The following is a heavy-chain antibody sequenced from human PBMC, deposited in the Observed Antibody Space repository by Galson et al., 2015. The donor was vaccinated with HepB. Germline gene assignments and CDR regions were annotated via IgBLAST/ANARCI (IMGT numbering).Heavy chain of an antibody. CDR2: ISWNSGTM. CDR1: GFSFNDFA. J-gene: IGHJ4*02. D-gene: IGHD3-16*01. Sequence: SLRLSCAASGFSFNDFAMHWVRQSPGRGLEWVSGISWNSGTMDYADSVKGRFTISRDNAKSSLFLQMDSLRVEDTALYYCAKGRDLGESWKTFDNWGQGTLVTVSS. CDR3: AKGRDLGESWKTFDN. V-gene: IGHV3-9*01.